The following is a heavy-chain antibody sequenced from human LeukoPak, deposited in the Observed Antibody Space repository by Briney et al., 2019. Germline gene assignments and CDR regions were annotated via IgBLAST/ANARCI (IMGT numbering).Heavy chain of an antibody. CDR1: GYTFTSYD. V-gene: IGHV1-8*01. J-gene: IGHJ3*02. Sequence: ASVKVSCKASGYTFTSYDINWVRQATGQGLEWMGWLNPNSGNTGYAQKFQGRVTMTRNTSISTAYMELSSLRSEDTAVYYCARFYYDSSGIHAFDIWGQGTMVTVSS. CDR3: ARFYYDSSGIHAFDI. D-gene: IGHD3-22*01. CDR2: LNPNSGNT.